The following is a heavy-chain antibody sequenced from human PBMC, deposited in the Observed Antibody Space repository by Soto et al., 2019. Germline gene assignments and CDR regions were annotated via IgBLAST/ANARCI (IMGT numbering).Heavy chain of an antibody. CDR3: ARLVGNSWLDH. CDR2: TYYRSIWQT. J-gene: IGHJ5*02. D-gene: IGHD6-6*01. V-gene: IGHV6-1*01. Sequence: QVQLQQSGPGLVKPSQTLSLTCAISGDSVSSNDAVWNWIRQSPSRGLEGLGRTYYRSIWQTEYAVVVKRPMTINPDASKNQFSLQLNSVTPEDTAMYYFARLVGNSWLDHWGQGTLVTVSA. CDR1: GDSVSSNDAV.